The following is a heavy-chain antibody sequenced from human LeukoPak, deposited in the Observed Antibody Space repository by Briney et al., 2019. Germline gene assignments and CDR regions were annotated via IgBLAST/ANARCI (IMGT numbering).Heavy chain of an antibody. CDR3: ARETLYSSGWYAFDY. J-gene: IGHJ4*02. V-gene: IGHV1-2*02. D-gene: IGHD6-19*01. Sequence: ASVKVSCKASGYAFTGYYMHWVRQAPGQGLEWMGWINPNSGGTNYAQKFQGRVTMTRDTSIRTAYMELSRLRSDDTAVYYCARETLYSSGWYAFDYWGQGTLVTVSS. CDR2: INPNSGGT. CDR1: GYAFTGYY.